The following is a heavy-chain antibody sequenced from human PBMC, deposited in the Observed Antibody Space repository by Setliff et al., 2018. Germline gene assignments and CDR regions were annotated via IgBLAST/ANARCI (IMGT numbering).Heavy chain of an antibody. CDR2: LFDGGSA. V-gene: IGHV4-38-2*02. CDR3: ARDPHYDPTYSLPGHAFDF. CDR1: GYSISNGFY. J-gene: IGHJ3*01. Sequence: KTSETLSLTCAVSGYSISNGFYWGWIRQSPVKGLEWIGSLFDGGSAYYSPSLKSRASISLDASKNQFALKLTSATAADTAVYYCARDPHYDPTYSLPGHAFDFWGQGRMVTVSS. D-gene: IGHD3-22*01.